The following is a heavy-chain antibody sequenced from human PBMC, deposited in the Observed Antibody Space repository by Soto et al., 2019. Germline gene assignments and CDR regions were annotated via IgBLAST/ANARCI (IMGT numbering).Heavy chain of an antibody. Sequence: QVQLVQSGAEVKKPGASVKVSCKASGYTFTGYYMHWVRQAPGQGLEWMGWINPNSGGTNYAQKFQGRVTITADESTSTAYMELSSLRSEDTAVYYCARDEAARRRQLDYWGQGTLVTVSS. CDR2: INPNSGGT. J-gene: IGHJ4*02. V-gene: IGHV1-2*02. D-gene: IGHD6-6*01. CDR1: GYTFTGYY. CDR3: ARDEAARRRQLDY.